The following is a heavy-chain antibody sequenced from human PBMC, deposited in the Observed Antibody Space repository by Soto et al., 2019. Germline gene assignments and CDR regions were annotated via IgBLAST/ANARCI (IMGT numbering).Heavy chain of an antibody. CDR1: RYIFTAYF. D-gene: IGHD1-1*01. V-gene: IGHV1-2*02. J-gene: IGHJ5*02. CDR3: ASHDPGARFDP. CDR2: INPNNGAT. Sequence: QVQLVQSGAEVKKPGASVKVSCKAPRYIFTAYFMHWVRQTPGQGLEWMGWINPNNGATHYGLSFQGRVTMTRDTSISTAYMELSSLRSDDTAVDYCASHDPGARFDPWGQGTLVIVSS.